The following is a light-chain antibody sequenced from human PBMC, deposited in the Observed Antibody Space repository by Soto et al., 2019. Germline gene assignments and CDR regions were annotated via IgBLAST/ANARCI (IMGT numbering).Light chain of an antibody. Sequence: EILITQSPATLSVSPGGRATLSGRASQSISDTLAWYQQKPGQAPRLLIHGASTRAPGFPARFSGSGSGTDFTLTISSLEPEDFAVYYCQQRSNWPTWTFGQGTKVDIK. CDR3: QQRSNWPTWT. CDR1: QSISDT. V-gene: IGKV3-11*01. J-gene: IGKJ1*01. CDR2: GAS.